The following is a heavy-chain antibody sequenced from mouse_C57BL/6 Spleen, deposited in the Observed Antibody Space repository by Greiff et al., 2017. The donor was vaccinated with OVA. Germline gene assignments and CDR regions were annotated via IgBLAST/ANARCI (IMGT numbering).Heavy chain of an antibody. CDR1: GYAFSSYW. CDR2: IYPGDGDT. J-gene: IGHJ4*01. Sequence: QVQLKQSGAELVKPGASVKISCKASGYAFSSYWMNWVKQRPGKGLEWIGQIYPGDGDTNYNGKFKGKATLTADKSSSTAYMQLSSLTSEDSAVYFCARWSGSRGYAMDYWGQGTSVTVSS. D-gene: IGHD1-1*01. CDR3: ARWSGSRGYAMDY. V-gene: IGHV1-80*01.